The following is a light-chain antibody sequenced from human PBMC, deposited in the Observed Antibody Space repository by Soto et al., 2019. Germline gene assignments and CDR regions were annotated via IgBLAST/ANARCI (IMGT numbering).Light chain of an antibody. CDR1: QSVRSN. CDR2: DAS. V-gene: IGKV3-15*01. Sequence: DIVMTQSPATLSVSPGERVTLSCRASQSVRSNLAWYQQKPGQAPRLLIYDASSRATGLPARFSGSGSGTEFSLTISSLQSEDFAVYYCQQYDKWPPITFGQGTRLEIK. J-gene: IGKJ5*01. CDR3: QQYDKWPPIT.